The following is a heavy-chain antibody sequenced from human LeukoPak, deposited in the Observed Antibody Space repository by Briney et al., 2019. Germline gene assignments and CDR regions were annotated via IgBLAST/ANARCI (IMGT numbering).Heavy chain of an antibody. Sequence: GESLKISCKGSGYSFTNSWIGWVRQMPGKGLEWMGIINPSDSATRYSPSFQGQVTISADKSISTAYLQWSSLKASDTALYYCARTRWYENYFDYWGQGTLVTVSS. CDR2: INPSDSAT. V-gene: IGHV5-51*01. J-gene: IGHJ4*02. CDR3: ARTRWYENYFDY. CDR1: GYSFTNSW. D-gene: IGHD4-23*01.